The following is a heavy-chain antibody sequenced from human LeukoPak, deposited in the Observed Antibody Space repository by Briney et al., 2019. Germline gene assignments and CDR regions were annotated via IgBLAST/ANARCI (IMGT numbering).Heavy chain of an antibody. D-gene: IGHD2-2*01. CDR3: AMIGVYCSSTSCYPINWFYP. Sequence: ASVKLSYKASGYTFTGYYMHWVRQAPGQGLEWVGWINPHSGGTNYAQKLKGRVTMTRDTSISTAYMELSRLRSDDTSVYYGAMIGVYCSSTSCYPINWFYPCGQGTLVTVSS. V-gene: IGHV1-2*02. J-gene: IGHJ5*02. CDR2: INPHSGGT. CDR1: GYTFTGYY.